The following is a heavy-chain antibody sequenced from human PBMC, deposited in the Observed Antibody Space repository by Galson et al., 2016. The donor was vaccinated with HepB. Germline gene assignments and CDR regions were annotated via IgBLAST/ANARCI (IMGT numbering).Heavy chain of an antibody. CDR3: AKDYDSSGHYEGD. J-gene: IGHJ4*02. D-gene: IGHD3-22*01. V-gene: IGHV3-23*01. CDR2: IATAISAENT. CDR1: GFPFSIYA. Sequence: SLRLSCAASGFPFSIYAMNWFRQAPGKGLEWVSTIATAISAENTHYADSVNGRFTISRDDSNSILYVQMSSLRAEDTAVYYCAKDYDSSGHYEGDWGQGTLVTVSP.